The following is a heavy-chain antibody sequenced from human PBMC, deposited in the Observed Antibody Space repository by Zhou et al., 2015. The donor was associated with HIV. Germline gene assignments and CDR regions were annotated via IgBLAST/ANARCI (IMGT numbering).Heavy chain of an antibody. V-gene: IGHV3-23*01. D-gene: IGHD1-26*01. J-gene: IGHJ6*02. CDR3: AKDGGIVGATLPVYGMDV. Sequence: EVQLLESGGGLVQPGGSLRLSCVASGFTFSSSAMSWVRQAPGKGLEWVSIISGSDGTTYYADSVKGRFTISRDNSKNTLYLQMNSLRAEDTAVYFCAKDGGIVGATLPVYGMDVWGQGTTVTVSS. CDR1: GFTFSSSA. CDR2: ISGSDGTT.